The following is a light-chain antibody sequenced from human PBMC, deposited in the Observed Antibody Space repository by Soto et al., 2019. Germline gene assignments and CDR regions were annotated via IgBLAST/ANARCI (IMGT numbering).Light chain of an antibody. Sequence: EIVLTQFPATLSLSPGERATLSCRVSQSVSSSSLAWYQQRRGQAPRLLIHGASSRATGIPDRFSGSGSGTDFTLTISRLEPEDFAVYYCQQYGSSPRTFGQGTKVDIK. CDR1: QSVSSSS. CDR3: QQYGSSPRT. J-gene: IGKJ1*01. CDR2: GAS. V-gene: IGKV3-20*01.